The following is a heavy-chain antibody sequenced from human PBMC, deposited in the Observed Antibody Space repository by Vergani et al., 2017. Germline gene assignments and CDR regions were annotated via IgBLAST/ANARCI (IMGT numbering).Heavy chain of an antibody. D-gene: IGHD6-13*01. V-gene: IGHV5-51*01. CDR1: GYSFTSYW. CDR2: IYPGDSDT. Sequence: EVQLVQSGAEVKKPGESLKISCKGSGYSFTSYWIGWVRQMPGKGLEWMGIIYPGDSDTRYSPSFQGQVTISADKSISTAYLQWSSLKASDTAMYYCARSTSADPSIAAAGLDYWGQGTLSPSPQ. CDR3: ARSTSADPSIAAAGLDY. J-gene: IGHJ4*02.